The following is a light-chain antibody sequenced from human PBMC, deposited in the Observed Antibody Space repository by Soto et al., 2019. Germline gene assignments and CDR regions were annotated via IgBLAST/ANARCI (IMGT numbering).Light chain of an antibody. Sequence: SYELTQPSSVSVSTGQTARITCSGDVLPKKYARWFQQKPGQAPVLVIYKDSERPSGIPERFSGSSSGTTVTLTISRAQVEDEADYYCYSAADNNLVFCGGTKLTVL. J-gene: IGLJ3*02. CDR1: VLPKKY. CDR3: YSAADNNLV. V-gene: IGLV3-27*01. CDR2: KDS.